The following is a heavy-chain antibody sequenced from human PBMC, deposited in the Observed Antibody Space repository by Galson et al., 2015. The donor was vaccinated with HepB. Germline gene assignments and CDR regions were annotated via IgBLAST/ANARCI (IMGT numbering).Heavy chain of an antibody. CDR3: AREGSGSYYDFGY. CDR2: IIPIFGTA. D-gene: IGHD3-10*01. V-gene: IGHV1-69*13. CDR1: GGTFSSYA. Sequence: SVTVSCKASGGTFSSYAISWVRQAPGQGLEWMGGIIPIFGTANYAQKFQGRVTITADESTSTAYMELSSLRSEDTAVYYCAREGSGSYYDFGYWGQGTLVTVSS. J-gene: IGHJ4*02.